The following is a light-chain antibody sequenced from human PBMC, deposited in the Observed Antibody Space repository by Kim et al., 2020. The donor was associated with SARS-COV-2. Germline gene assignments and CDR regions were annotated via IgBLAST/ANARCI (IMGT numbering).Light chain of an antibody. CDR1: QSVTNK. Sequence: EIVMTQSPATLSVSPGERATLSCRASQSVTNKIVWYQQKPGQAPRLLISGATTRVTGIPDRFSGSGSGTQFTLTISSLQYEDFAVYYCQHYDNWPPELTFGGGTKLEI. CDR3: QHYDNWPPELT. J-gene: IGKJ4*01. V-gene: IGKV3-15*01. CDR2: GAT.